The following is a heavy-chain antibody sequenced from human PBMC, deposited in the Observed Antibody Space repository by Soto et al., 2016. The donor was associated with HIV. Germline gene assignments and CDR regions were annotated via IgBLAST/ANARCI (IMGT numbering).Heavy chain of an antibody. D-gene: IGHD2-15*01. V-gene: IGHV4-59*01. CDR3: AREWSAFDF. CDR2: IYNTGIT. CDR1: DISSSSYK. Sequence: QVQLQESGPGLVKPSETLSLTCTVSDISSSSYKWNWIRQSPGKGLEWIGYIYNTGITNYNPSLKSRVTISVDTSKNEISLKLTSVTAADTAVYYCAREWSAFDFWGQGTMVTVSS. J-gene: IGHJ3*01.